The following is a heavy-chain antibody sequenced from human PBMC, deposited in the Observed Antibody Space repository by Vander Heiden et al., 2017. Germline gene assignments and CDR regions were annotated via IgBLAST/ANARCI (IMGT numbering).Heavy chain of an antibody. Sequence: QVQLVESGGGVVQPGRSLRLSCAASGFTFSSYAMHWVRQAPGKGLEWVEVISYDGSNKYYADSVKGRFTISRDNSKNTLYLQMNSLRAEDTAVYYCASPGVATNLGFDYWGQGTLVTVSS. J-gene: IGHJ4*02. CDR3: ASPGVATNLGFDY. CDR1: GFTFSSYA. CDR2: ISYDGSNK. V-gene: IGHV3-30*01. D-gene: IGHD5-12*01.